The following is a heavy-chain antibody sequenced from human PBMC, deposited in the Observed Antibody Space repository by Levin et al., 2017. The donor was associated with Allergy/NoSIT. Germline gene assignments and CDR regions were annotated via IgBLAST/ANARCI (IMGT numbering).Heavy chain of an antibody. Sequence: ASVKVSCKASGYTFSSYGISWVRQAPGQGLEWMGWISVDNGNTHYARKFQGRVSMTTDTSTSTVYMELRSLRSDDTAVYYCARDVGLKYSTSSRYHYYGMDVWGQGTTVTVSS. J-gene: IGHJ6*02. D-gene: IGHD6-6*01. V-gene: IGHV1-18*01. CDR3: ARDVGLKYSTSSRYHYYGMDV. CDR2: ISVDNGNT. CDR1: GYTFSSYG.